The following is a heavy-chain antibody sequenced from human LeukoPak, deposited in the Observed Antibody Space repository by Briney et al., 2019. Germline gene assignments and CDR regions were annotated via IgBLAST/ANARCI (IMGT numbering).Heavy chain of an antibody. D-gene: IGHD1-26*01. CDR3: AREQVGASFDF. Sequence: PGGSLRLSCAASGFTFSSYWMSWVRQAPGKGLEWVANIKQDGSEKYYVDSVKGRSTISRDNAKNSLYLQMNSLRAEDTAVYYCAREQVGASFDFWGQGTLVTVSS. J-gene: IGHJ4*02. V-gene: IGHV3-7*01. CDR1: GFTFSSYW. CDR2: IKQDGSEK.